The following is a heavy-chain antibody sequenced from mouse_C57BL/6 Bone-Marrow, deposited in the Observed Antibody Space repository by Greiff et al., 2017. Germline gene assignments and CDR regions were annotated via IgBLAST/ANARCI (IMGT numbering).Heavy chain of an antibody. J-gene: IGHJ4*01. D-gene: IGHD2-10*02. CDR2: IYPGDGDT. Sequence: VKLMESGPELVKPGASVKISCKASGYAFSSSWMNWVKQRPGKGLEWIGRIYPGDGDTNYNGKFKGKATLTADKSSSTAYMQLSSLTSEDSAVYFCAMYGNYEDAMDYWGQGTSVTVSS. CDR3: AMYGNYEDAMDY. CDR1: GYAFSSSW. V-gene: IGHV1-82*01.